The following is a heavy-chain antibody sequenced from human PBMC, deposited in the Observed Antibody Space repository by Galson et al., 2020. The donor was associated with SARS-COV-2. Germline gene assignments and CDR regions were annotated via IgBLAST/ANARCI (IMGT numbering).Heavy chain of an antibody. CDR2: IKQDGSEK. V-gene: IGHV3-7*03. J-gene: IGHJ6*03. D-gene: IGHD1-7*01. Sequence: GGSLRLSCAASGFTFSSYWMSWVRQAPGKGLEWVANIKQDGSEKYYVDSVKGRFTISRDNAKNSLYLQMNSLRAEDTAVYYCARATGTWNYPGGGWGIVGYGYYYYYMDVWGKGTTVTVSS. CDR3: ARATGTWNYPGGGWGIVGYGYYYYYMDV. CDR1: GFTFSSYW.